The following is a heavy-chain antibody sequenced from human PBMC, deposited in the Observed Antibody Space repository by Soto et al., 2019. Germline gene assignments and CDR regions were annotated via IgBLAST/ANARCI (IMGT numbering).Heavy chain of an antibody. J-gene: IGHJ4*02. CDR1: GGSISSYX. CDR2: IYYSGST. V-gene: IGHV4-59*01. Sequence: LSLTCTVSGGSISSYXWSWIRQPPGKGLEWIGYIYYSGSTNYNPSLKSRVTISVDTSKNQFSLKLSSVTAADTAVYYCARGRYGNPAFDYWGQGTLVTVSS. CDR3: ARGRYGNPAFDY. D-gene: IGHD4-4*01.